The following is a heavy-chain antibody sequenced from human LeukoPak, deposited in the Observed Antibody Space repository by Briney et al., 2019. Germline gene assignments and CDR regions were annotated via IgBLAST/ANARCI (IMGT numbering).Heavy chain of an antibody. J-gene: IGHJ4*02. CDR2: INPNSGGT. CDR3: VVTLTTVTTVTYDY. CDR1: GYTFTGYY. V-gene: IGHV1-2*02. Sequence: ASVKVSCKASGYTFTGYYMHWVRQAPGQGLEWMGWINPNSGGTNYAQKFQGRVTMTRDTSISTAYMELSRLRSDDTAVYYCVVTLTTVTTVTYDYWGQGTLVTASS. D-gene: IGHD4-17*01.